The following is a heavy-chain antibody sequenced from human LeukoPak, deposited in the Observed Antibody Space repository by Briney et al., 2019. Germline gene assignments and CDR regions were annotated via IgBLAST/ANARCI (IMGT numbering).Heavy chain of an antibody. Sequence: GGSLRLSCAASGFTFSSYSLNWVRQAPGKGLEWVSAISGSGGSTYYADSVKGRFTISRDNSKNTLYLQMNSLRAEDTAVYYCAKDRTEYYYDSSGYDYWGQGTLVTVSS. CDR2: ISGSGGST. CDR3: AKDRTEYYYDSSGYDY. J-gene: IGHJ4*02. V-gene: IGHV3-23*01. D-gene: IGHD3-22*01. CDR1: GFTFSSYS.